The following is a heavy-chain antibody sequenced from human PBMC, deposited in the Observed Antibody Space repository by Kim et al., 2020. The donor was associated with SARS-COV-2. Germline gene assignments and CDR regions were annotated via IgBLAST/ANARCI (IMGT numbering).Heavy chain of an antibody. CDR2: IYYSGST. D-gene: IGHD2-15*01. V-gene: IGHV4-59*01. J-gene: IGHJ4*02. Sequence: SETLSLTCTVSGGSISSYYWSWIRQPPGKGLEWIGYIYYSGSTNYNPSLKSRVTISVDTSKNQFSLKLSSVTAADTAVYYCARGYCSGGSCYSPRGRRFDYWGQGTLVTVSS. CDR1: GGSISSYY. CDR3: ARGYCSGGSCYSPRGRRFDY.